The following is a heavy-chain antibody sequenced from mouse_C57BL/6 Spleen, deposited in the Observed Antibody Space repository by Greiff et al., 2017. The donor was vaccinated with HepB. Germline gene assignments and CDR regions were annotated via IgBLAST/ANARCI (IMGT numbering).Heavy chain of an antibody. V-gene: IGHV5-4*01. CDR3: ARERIYYDPFAY. Sequence: EVQLVESGGGLVKPGGSLKLSCAASGFTFSSYAMSWVRQTPEKRLEWVATISDGGSYTYYPDNVKGRFTISRDNAKNNLYLQMSHLKSEDTAMYYCARERIYYDPFAYWGQGTLVTVSA. J-gene: IGHJ3*01. CDR2: ISDGGSYT. D-gene: IGHD2-4*01. CDR1: GFTFSSYA.